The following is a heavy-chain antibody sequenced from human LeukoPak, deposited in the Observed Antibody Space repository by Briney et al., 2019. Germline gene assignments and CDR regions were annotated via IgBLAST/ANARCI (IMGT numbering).Heavy chain of an antibody. D-gene: IGHD3-16*02. CDR1: GFPFSDYY. Sequence: GGSLRLSCAASGFPFSDYYMSWIRQAPGKGLEGVSYISSSGSTIYYADSVKGRFTISRDNDKNSLYLQMHRLRAEETAVYYCARMGVMITFGGVIVIPGYYYYYMDVWGKGTTVTVSS. CDR2: ISSSGSTI. J-gene: IGHJ6*03. CDR3: ARMGVMITFGGVIVIPGYYYYYMDV. V-gene: IGHV3-11*04.